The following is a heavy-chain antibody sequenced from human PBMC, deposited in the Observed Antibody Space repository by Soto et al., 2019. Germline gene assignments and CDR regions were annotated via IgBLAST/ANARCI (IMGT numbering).Heavy chain of an antibody. D-gene: IGHD3-16*01. V-gene: IGHV3-74*01. CDR3: ARGALGSYYFDY. Sequence: EVQLVESGGGLFQPGGSLRLSFAASGFTFNNYWIHWVRQAPGKGLVWVSRIKYDATSTNYADSVKGRFSISRDNAKNTVYLQMSSLRGDDTAVYYCARGALGSYYFDYWGQGTLVTVSS. J-gene: IGHJ4*02. CDR1: GFTFNNYW. CDR2: IKYDATST.